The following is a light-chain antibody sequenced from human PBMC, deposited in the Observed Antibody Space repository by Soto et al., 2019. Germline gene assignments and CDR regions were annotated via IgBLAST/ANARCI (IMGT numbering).Light chain of an antibody. CDR2: SNH. Sequence: QSVLTQPPSASGTPGQRVTISCSGSSSNIGTYTVDWYQQVPGTAPKLLIYSNHQRPSAVPARFSGSRSGTSASLAISGLQSEDEADYYCAAWDDSLNGPVFGGGTQLTVL. CDR3: AAWDDSLNGPV. J-gene: IGLJ2*01. V-gene: IGLV1-44*01. CDR1: SSNIGTYT.